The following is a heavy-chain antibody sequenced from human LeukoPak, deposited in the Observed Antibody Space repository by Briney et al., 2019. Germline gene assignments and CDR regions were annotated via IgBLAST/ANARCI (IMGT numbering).Heavy chain of an antibody. D-gene: IGHD6-19*01. V-gene: IGHV4-59*01. CDR2: IYYSGST. J-gene: IGHJ5*02. CDR3: ARGYSSGWGNWFDP. Sequence: SETLSLTCTVSGGSISSYYWSWIRQPPGKGLEWIGYIYYSGSTNYNPSLKSRVTISVDTSKNQFSLKLSSVTAADTAVCYCARGYSSGWGNWFDPWGQGTLVTVSS. CDR1: GGSISSYY.